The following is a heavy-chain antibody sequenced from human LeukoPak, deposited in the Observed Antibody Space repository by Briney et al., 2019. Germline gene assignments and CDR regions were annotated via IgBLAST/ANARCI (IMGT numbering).Heavy chain of an antibody. CDR2: ISAYNGNT. D-gene: IGHD6-13*01. CDR1: GYTFTSFG. CDR3: ARDIPLYSSSSPLDY. Sequence: ASVKVSCTASGYTFTSFGISWVRQAPGQGLEWMGWISAYNGNTNSAQKLQGRVTMTTDTSTSTAFMELRSLRSDDTAVYYCARDIPLYSSSSPLDYWGQGTLVTVSS. J-gene: IGHJ4*02. V-gene: IGHV1-18*01.